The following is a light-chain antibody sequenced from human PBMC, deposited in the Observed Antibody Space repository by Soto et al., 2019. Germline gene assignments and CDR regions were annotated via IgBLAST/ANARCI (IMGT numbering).Light chain of an antibody. J-gene: IGLJ7*01. CDR3: QSYDSSLSGSDAV. CDR1: SSNIGAGYD. V-gene: IGLV1-40*01. Sequence: QSVLTQPPSVSGAPGQRVTISCTGSSSNIGAGYDVHWYQQLPGTAPKLLIYGNSNRPSGVPDRFSGSKSGTSASLAITGLQAEDVADYYCQSYDSSLSGSDAVFGGGTQLTVL. CDR2: GNS.